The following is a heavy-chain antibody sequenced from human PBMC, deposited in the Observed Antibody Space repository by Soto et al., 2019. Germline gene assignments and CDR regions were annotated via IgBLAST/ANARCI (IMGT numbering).Heavy chain of an antibody. J-gene: IGHJ6*02. Sequence: WASVKVSCKASCYTFTSYGITGVRQAPGEGLEWMGWISAYNGNTNYAQKLQGRVTMTTETSRSTAYLEPRSLRSDDPAVYYCARVTVPAATGGYYYYYYGMDVWGQGTTVTVSS. CDR3: ARVTVPAATGGYYYYYYGMDV. CDR2: ISAYNGNT. D-gene: IGHD2-2*01. CDR1: CYTFTSYG. V-gene: IGHV1-18*04.